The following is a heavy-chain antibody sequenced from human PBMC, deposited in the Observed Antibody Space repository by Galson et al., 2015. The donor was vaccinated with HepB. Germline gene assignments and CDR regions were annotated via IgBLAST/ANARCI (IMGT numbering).Heavy chain of an antibody. CDR1: GFTVSSNY. Sequence: SLRLSCAASGFTVSSNYMSWVRQAPGKGLECVSVIHSGGSTYYADSVKGRFTISSDNSRGTVYLQMNSLRAEDTAVYYCARERTRQYRSGWGYSGNYGIDLWGQGTTVPVSS. J-gene: IGHJ6*02. D-gene: IGHD6-19*01. CDR2: IHSGGST. CDR3: ARERTRQYRSGWGYSGNYGIDL. V-gene: IGHV3-53*01.